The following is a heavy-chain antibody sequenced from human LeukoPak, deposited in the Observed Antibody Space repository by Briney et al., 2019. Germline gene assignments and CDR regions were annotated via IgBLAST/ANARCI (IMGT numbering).Heavy chain of an antibody. CDR3: ASLTLGKYYYYYMDV. V-gene: IGHV4-34*01. CDR1: GGSFSGYY. CDR2: INHSGST. J-gene: IGHJ6*03. Sequence: PSETLSLTCAVYGGSFSGYYWSWIRQPPGKGPEWIGEINHSGSTNYNPSLKSRVTISVDTSKNQFSLKLSSVTAADTAVYYCASLTLGKYYYYYMDVWGKGTTVTVSS. D-gene: IGHD7-27*01.